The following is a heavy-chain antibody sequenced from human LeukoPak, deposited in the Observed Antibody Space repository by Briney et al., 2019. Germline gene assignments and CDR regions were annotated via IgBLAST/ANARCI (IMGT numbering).Heavy chain of an antibody. CDR1: GCTFSSYA. D-gene: IGHD2-15*01. CDR3: ARVGYCSGGSCYYYYYGMDV. CDR2: IIPIFGTA. V-gene: IGHV1-69*13. Sequence: SLKVSCKASGCTFSSYAISWVRQAPGQGLEWMGGIIPIFGTANYAQKFQGRVTITADESTSTAYMELSSLRSEDTAVYYCARVGYCSGGSCYYYYYGMDVWGQGTTVTVSS. J-gene: IGHJ6*02.